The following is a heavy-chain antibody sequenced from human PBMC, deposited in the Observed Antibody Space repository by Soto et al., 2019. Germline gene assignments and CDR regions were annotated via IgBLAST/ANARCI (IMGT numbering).Heavy chain of an antibody. J-gene: IGHJ6*03. CDR2: ISGSGGST. Sequence: EVQLLESGGGMVQPGGSLRLSCAASGFTFSSYAMSWVRQAPGKGLEWVSAISGSGGSTYYADSVKGRFTISRDNSKNTLYLQMNSLRAEDTAVYYCAKPKLEPRYYYYMDVWGKGTTVTVSS. CDR3: AKPKLEPRYYYYMDV. D-gene: IGHD1-7*01. V-gene: IGHV3-23*01. CDR1: GFTFSSYA.